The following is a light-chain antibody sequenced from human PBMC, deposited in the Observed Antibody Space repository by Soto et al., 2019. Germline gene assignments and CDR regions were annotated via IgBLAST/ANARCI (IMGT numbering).Light chain of an antibody. CDR1: QDISNY. CDR2: DAS. J-gene: IGKJ5*01. V-gene: IGKV1-33*01. CDR3: QQSDSLPIT. Sequence: DIQMTQSPSSLSASVGDRVTITCRASQDISNYLNWYQQRPGKAPKLLIYDASNLERGVPSSFSGTRSGTHFTFAITSLQPEDVATYCCQQSDSLPITFGQGTRLEI.